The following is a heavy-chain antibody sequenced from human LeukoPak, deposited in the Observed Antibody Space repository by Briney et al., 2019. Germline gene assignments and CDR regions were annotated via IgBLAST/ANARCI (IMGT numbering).Heavy chain of an antibody. CDR2: MNPNSGNT. V-gene: IGHV1-8*03. Sequence: ASVKVSCKASGYTFTNYDINWVRQATGQGLEWMGWMNPNSGNTGYAQKFQGRVTITGNTSITTAYMDLSSLRSDDTAVYYCARVNPVSTESLIDYWGQGTLVTVSS. D-gene: IGHD3-16*01. CDR1: GYTFTNYD. J-gene: IGHJ4*02. CDR3: ARVNPVSTESLIDY.